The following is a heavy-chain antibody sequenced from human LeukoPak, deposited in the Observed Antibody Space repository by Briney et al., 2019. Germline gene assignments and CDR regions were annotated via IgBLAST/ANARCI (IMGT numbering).Heavy chain of an antibody. CDR2: TSGSGRSI. CDR1: GFTFSSYA. Sequence: GGSLRLSCAASGFTFSSYAMSWVRQAPGKGVEGVSGTSGSGRSIHYADSVKGRFTISSDNSKNTLYLQMNSLRAEDTAVYYCAKVEKLRLLWFGGYFDYWGQGTLVTVSS. CDR3: AKVEKLRLLWFGGYFDY. J-gene: IGHJ4*02. V-gene: IGHV3-23*01. D-gene: IGHD3-10*01.